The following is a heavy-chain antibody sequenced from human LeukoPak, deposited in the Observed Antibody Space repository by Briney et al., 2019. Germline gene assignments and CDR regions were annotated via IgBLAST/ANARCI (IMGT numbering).Heavy chain of an antibody. V-gene: IGHV3-7*01. D-gene: IGHD5-12*01. J-gene: IGHJ4*02. Sequence: GGSLRLSCAASGFTFSNYWMSWVRQAPGKGREWVANIKQNGREKYYVDSVKGRFSISRDNAKNSLYVQMNSLRAEDTAVYYCARVLSGDDYLDYWGQGTLVTVSS. CDR1: GFTFSNYW. CDR3: ARVLSGDDYLDY. CDR2: IKQNGREK.